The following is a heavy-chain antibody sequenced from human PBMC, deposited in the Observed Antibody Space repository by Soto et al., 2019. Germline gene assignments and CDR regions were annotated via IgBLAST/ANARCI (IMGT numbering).Heavy chain of an antibody. Sequence: QVQLVESGGGVVQPGRSLRLSCAASGFTFSSYGMHWVRQAPGKGLEWVAVIWYDGSNKYYADSVKGRFTISRDNSKNTLYLQMNSLRAEDTAVYYCAREVFKCTNGVCYGPFDYWGQGTLVTVSS. J-gene: IGHJ4*02. V-gene: IGHV3-33*01. CDR2: IWYDGSNK. CDR1: GFTFSSYG. D-gene: IGHD2-8*01. CDR3: AREVFKCTNGVCYGPFDY.